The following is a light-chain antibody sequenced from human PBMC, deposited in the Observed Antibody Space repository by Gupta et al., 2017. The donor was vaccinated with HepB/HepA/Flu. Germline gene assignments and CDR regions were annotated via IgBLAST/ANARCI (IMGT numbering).Light chain of an antibody. CDR2: DAS. Sequence: EIVLTQSPATLSLSPGERATLSCRASQSVSSYLAWYQQKPGQAPRLLIYDASNRATGIPARFSGSGSGTDFTLTISSLEPEDFAVYYCQQRSNCIFPFGHGTKVDIK. J-gene: IGKJ3*01. V-gene: IGKV3-11*01. CDR1: QSVSSY. CDR3: QQRSNCIFP.